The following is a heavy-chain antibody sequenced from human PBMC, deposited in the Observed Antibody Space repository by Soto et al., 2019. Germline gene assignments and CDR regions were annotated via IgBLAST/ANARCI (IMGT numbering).Heavy chain of an antibody. V-gene: IGHV3-48*01. D-gene: IGHD2-21*02. CDR3: ARDLRAPLVATAMPYYMDV. CDR2: ILSSSGVI. Sequence: EVQLVESGGGLVQPGGSLRLSCAASGFTFGSYSMNWVLQAPGKGLEWVSFILSSSGVIYYADSVKGRFTISRDNAKNSLYLQMNILRAEDTAVYCWARDLRAPLVATAMPYYMDVWGKGTTVTVSS. CDR1: GFTFGSYS. J-gene: IGHJ6*03.